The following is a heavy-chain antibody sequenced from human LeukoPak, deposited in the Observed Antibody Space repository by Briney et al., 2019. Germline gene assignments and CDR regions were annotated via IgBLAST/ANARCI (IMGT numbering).Heavy chain of an antibody. CDR3: ARAGTVTSSQYYYYGMDV. V-gene: IGHV1-46*01. CDR2: INPSGGST. J-gene: IGHJ6*02. CDR1: GYTFTSYY. Sequence: ASVKVSCKASGYTFTSYYMHWVRQAPGQGLEWMGIINPSGGSTSYAQKFQGRVTMTRDTSTSTVYMELSSLRSEDTAVYYCARAGTVTSSQYYYYGMDVWGQGTTVTVSS. D-gene: IGHD4-17*01.